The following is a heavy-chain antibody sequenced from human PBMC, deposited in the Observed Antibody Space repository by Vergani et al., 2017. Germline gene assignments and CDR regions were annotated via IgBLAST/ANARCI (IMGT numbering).Heavy chain of an antibody. Sequence: VQLVESGGDVVQPGGSLRLSCAASGFAFSTYAMHWVRQAPGKGLEWVAVISYDGNNKYYADSVKGRFTISRDNSKNKLYLQMSSLRAEDTAVYYCARVTLPFLEWPPFDAFDIWGQGTMVTVSS. CDR1: GFAFSTYA. J-gene: IGHJ3*02. CDR3: ARVTLPFLEWPPFDAFDI. CDR2: ISYDGNNK. D-gene: IGHD3-3*01. V-gene: IGHV3-30-3*01.